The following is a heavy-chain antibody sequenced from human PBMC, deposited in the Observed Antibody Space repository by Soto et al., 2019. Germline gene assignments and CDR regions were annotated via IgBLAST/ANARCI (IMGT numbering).Heavy chain of an antibody. J-gene: IGHJ4*02. D-gene: IGHD6-6*01. V-gene: IGHV3-9*01. Sequence: EVPLVESGGGLAPPGRSLRLSCAASGFIFDDYAMHWVRQAPGNGLEWVSGISWQSGSIRYADSVKGRFTISRDNAKNSLYLQLNSLRGEDTALYYCAKDMFSSSSAATFDYWGQGILVTVSS. CDR1: GFIFDDYA. CDR3: AKDMFSSSSAATFDY. CDR2: ISWQSGSI.